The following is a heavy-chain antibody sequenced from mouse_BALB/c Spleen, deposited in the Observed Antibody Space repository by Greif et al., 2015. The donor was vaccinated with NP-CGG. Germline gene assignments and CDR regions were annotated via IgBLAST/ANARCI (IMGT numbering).Heavy chain of an antibody. CDR2: IDPENGDT. V-gene: IGHV14-4*02. CDR3: KGYYFDY. Sequence: VQLKQSGAELVRSGASVKLSCTASGFNIKDYYMHWVKQRPEQGLEWIGWIDPENGDTEYAPKFQGKATMTADTSSNTAYLQLSSLTSEDTAVYYCKGYYFDYWGQGTTLTVSS. CDR1: GFNIKDYY. J-gene: IGHJ2*01.